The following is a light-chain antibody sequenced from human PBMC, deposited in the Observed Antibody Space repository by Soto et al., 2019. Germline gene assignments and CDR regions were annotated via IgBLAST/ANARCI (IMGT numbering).Light chain of an antibody. Sequence: DIQMTQSPSTLSASVGDRVTITCRASQSISSWLAWYQQKPGKVPKVLIYKASSLESGVPSRFSGSGSGTEFTLTISSLQPDDSATYYCQHYNGYPRTFGQGTKVDNK. V-gene: IGKV1-5*03. J-gene: IGKJ1*01. CDR1: QSISSW. CDR3: QHYNGYPRT. CDR2: KAS.